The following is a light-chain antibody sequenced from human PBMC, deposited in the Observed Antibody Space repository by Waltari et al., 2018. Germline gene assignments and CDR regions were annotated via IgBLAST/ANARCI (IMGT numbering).Light chain of an antibody. CDR2: DDK. CDR3: QVWDSIDYYV. V-gene: IGLV3-21*02. Sequence: SYLLTQSPSVSVAPGQTARITCGGNIIGSKSVHWYQQKPGQAPLLVVYDDKARPSGIPDRFSGSNSGNTATLTIRRVEAGDEAEYYCQVWDSIDYYVFGGGTKVTV. J-gene: IGLJ1*01. CDR1: IIGSKS.